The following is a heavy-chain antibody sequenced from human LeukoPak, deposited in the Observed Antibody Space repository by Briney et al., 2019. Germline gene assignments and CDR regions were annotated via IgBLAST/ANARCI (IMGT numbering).Heavy chain of an antibody. CDR2: IYTSGST. D-gene: IGHD6-13*01. J-gene: IGHJ4*02. V-gene: IGHV4-59*10. CDR1: GGSFSGYY. Sequence: SETLSLTCAVYGGSFSGYYWSWIRQPAGKGLEWIGRIYTSGSTNYNPSLKSRVTISVDTSKNQFSLKLSSVTAADTAVYYCASARIAAAGIFDYWGQGTLVTVSS. CDR3: ASARIAAAGIFDY.